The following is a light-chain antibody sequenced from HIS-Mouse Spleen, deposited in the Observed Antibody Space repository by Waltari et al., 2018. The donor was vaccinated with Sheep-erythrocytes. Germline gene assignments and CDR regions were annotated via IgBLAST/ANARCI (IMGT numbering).Light chain of an antibody. Sequence: SYELTQPPSVSVSPGQTARITCPGDSLPTKYASWYQQNSGPAPVLVIYEDSKRPSGIPERFSGSTSGTMATLTISGAQVEDEADYYCYSTDSSGNHWVFGGGTKLTVL. CDR2: EDS. CDR3: YSTDSSGNHWV. J-gene: IGLJ3*02. V-gene: IGLV3-10*01. CDR1: SLPTKY.